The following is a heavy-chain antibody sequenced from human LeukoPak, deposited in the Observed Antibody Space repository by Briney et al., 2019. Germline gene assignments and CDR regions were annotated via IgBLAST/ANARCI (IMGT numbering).Heavy chain of an antibody. CDR2: IHPGDSDT. D-gene: IGHD6-19*01. CDR3: ARGDISGWFDP. V-gene: IGHV5-51*01. Sequence: GESLKISYKGSGYSFTNYWIGWVRQMPGKGLEWMGIIHPGDSDTRYSPSFQGQVTISADTSITTAYLQWSSLKASDTAIYYCARGDISGWFDPWGQGTLVTVSS. J-gene: IGHJ5*02. CDR1: GYSFTNYW.